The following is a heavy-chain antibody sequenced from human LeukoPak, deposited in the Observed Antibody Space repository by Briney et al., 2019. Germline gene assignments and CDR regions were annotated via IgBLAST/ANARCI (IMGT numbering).Heavy chain of an antibody. D-gene: IGHD3-10*01. Sequence: SETLSLTCGVPGYSISRGYYWAWIRQPPGKGLEWIGTIYHIGSTYYNPSLESRVTISVDTSKNEFSLNLNSVTAADTAVYYCARAGWIITSGIDYWGQGALVTVSS. J-gene: IGHJ4*02. CDR3: ARAGWIITSGIDY. CDR1: GYSISRGYY. CDR2: IYHIGST. V-gene: IGHV4-38-2*01.